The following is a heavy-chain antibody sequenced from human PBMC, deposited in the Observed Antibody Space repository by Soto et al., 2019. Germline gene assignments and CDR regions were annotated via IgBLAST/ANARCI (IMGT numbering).Heavy chain of an antibody. D-gene: IGHD2-2*01. CDR1: GGSISSGDYY. Sequence: SETLSLTCTVSGGSISSGDYYWGWIRQPPGKGLEWIGYIYYTGSTYYNPSLKSRLTISIDRSKNHFSLNLTSATAADTAVYFCARYQKGPFDHWGQGTLVTVSS. CDR2: IYYTGST. CDR3: ARYQKGPFDH. V-gene: IGHV4-30-4*01. J-gene: IGHJ4*02.